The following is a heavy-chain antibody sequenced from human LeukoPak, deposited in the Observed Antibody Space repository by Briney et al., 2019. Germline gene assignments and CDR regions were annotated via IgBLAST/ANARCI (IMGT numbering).Heavy chain of an antibody. CDR2: IYYSGST. J-gene: IGHJ2*01. D-gene: IGHD2-15*01. V-gene: IGHV4-31*03. CDR3: ARELPLAWYFDL. Sequence: SETLSLTCTVSGGSISSGGYYWSWIRQHPGKGLEWIGYIYYSGSTYYNPSLKSRVTISVDTSKNQFSLKLSSVTAADTAVYYCARELPLAWYFDLWGRGTLVSVSS. CDR1: GGSISSGGYY.